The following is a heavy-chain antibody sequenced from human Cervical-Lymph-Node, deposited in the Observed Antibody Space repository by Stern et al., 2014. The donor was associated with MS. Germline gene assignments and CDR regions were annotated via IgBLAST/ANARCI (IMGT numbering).Heavy chain of an antibody. CDR2: IFPGGSDI. Sequence: EVQLVQSGPEVTRPGESLKISCQASGYTFTSYWIGWVPQMPGKGLEEIGIIFPGGSDIRYSPTVQGQVTISADKSSTTAYVQWNNLKASDTAIYYCARQRYFDYWGQGTLVTVSS. CDR3: ARQRYFDY. V-gene: IGHV5-51*01. CDR1: GYTFTSYW. J-gene: IGHJ4*02.